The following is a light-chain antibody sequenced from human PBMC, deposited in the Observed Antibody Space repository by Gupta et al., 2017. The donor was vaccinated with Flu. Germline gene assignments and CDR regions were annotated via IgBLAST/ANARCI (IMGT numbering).Light chain of an antibody. V-gene: IGKV3-20*01. CDR2: GVS. J-gene: IGKJ2*01. CDR1: QSVFSNY. CDR3: QQYGSSPGT. Sequence: ERATLYCRSSQSVFSNYFAWYQQKPGQAPRVLLYGVSSRATGIPDRFSGSGSGTDFTLTISRLEPEDFAVYYCQQYGSSPGTFGQGTKLEIK.